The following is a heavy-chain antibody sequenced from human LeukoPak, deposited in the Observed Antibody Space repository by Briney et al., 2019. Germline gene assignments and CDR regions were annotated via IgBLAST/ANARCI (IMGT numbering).Heavy chain of an antibody. J-gene: IGHJ5*02. D-gene: IGHD3-10*01. V-gene: IGHV4-59*10. CDR3: ARVITMVRGVIPWFDP. Sequence: SETLSLTCAVYGGSFSGYYWSWIRQPAGKGLEWIGRIYTSGSTNYNPSLKSRVTMSVDTSKNQFSLKLSSVTAADTAVYYCARVITMVRGVIPWFDPWGQGTLVTVSS. CDR2: IYTSGST. CDR1: GGSFSGYY.